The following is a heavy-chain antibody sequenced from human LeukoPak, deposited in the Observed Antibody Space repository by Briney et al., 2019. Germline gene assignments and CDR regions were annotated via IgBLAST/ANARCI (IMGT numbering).Heavy chain of an antibody. CDR2: ISYDGSNT. D-gene: IGHD2/OR15-2a*01. CDR3: AKGQGLYAPLRNYGMDV. J-gene: IGHJ6*02. CDR1: GFTFSSYG. Sequence: GRSLRLSCAASGFTFSSYGMNWIRQAPGKGLGWVAAISYDGSNTIYADSVRGRFTISRDNSKNTLYLEVSSLRAEDTADYYCAKGQGLYAPLRNYGMDVWGQGTTVTVSS. V-gene: IGHV3-30*18.